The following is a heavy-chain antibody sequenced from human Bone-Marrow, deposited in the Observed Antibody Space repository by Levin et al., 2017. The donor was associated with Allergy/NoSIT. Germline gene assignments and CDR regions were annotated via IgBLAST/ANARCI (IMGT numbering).Heavy chain of an antibody. Sequence: GGSLRLSCAASGFTFDDYAMHWVRQAPGKGLEWVSGISWNSGSIGYADSVKGRFTISRDNAKNSLYLQMNSLRAEDTALYYCAKDTWLYYYYGMDIWGKGTTVTVSS. CDR1: GFTFDDYA. D-gene: IGHD5-12*01. V-gene: IGHV3-9*01. CDR2: ISWNSGSI. CDR3: AKDTWLYYYYGMDI. J-gene: IGHJ6*04.